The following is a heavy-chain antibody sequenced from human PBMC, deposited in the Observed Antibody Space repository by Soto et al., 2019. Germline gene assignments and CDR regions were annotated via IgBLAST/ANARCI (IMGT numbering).Heavy chain of an antibody. D-gene: IGHD3-9*01. CDR3: ARGRVTTSLTEFDY. J-gene: IGHJ4*02. CDR2: IIPVFGTA. CDR1: GGTFISYA. V-gene: IGHV1-69*06. Sequence: QVQLVQSGAEVKKPGSSVKLSCKVSGGTFISYAISWVRQAPGRGLEWMGGIIPVFGTANYTQQFQGRVTITADKSTSTAYMELSSLRSEDTALYYCARGRVTTSLTEFDYWGQGTLVTVSS.